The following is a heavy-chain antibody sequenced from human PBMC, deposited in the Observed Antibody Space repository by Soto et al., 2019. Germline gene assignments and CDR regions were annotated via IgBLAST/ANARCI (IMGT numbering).Heavy chain of an antibody. CDR3: ARDQRRNYDSSGYYGGSDY. Sequence: ASVKVSCKASGYTFTSYGISWVRQAPGQGLEWMGWISAYNGNTNYAQKLQGRVTMTTDTSTSTAYMELRSLRSDDTAVYYCARDQRRNYDSSGYYGGSDYWGQGTLVTVS. J-gene: IGHJ4*02. CDR2: ISAYNGNT. V-gene: IGHV1-18*04. D-gene: IGHD3-22*01. CDR1: GYTFTSYG.